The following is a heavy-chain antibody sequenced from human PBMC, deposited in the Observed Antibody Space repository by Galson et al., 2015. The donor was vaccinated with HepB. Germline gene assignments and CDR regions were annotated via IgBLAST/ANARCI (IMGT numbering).Heavy chain of an antibody. CDR3: TRAGGSYRYGAFDI. D-gene: IGHD1-26*01. CDR1: GFTFGDYS. J-gene: IGHJ3*02. Sequence: SLRLSCAGSGFTFGDYSMCWLRQAPGKGLEWVGFIGGKNHGGTTYYAASVRGRFTISRDDSKTIAYLHMNSLRDEDTAVYYCTRAGGSYRYGAFDIWGQGTMVTVSS. CDR2: IGGKNHGGTT. V-gene: IGHV3-49*03.